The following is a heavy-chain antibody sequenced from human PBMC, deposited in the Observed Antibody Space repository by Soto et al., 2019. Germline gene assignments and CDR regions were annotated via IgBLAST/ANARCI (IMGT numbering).Heavy chain of an antibody. D-gene: IGHD1-1*01. J-gene: IGHJ4*02. CDR1: GGSFSSYR. CDR2: IVPILDMA. Sequence: QVQLVQSGAEVKKPGSSVKVSCKASGGSFSSYRISWVRQAPGQGLEWMGRIVPILDMANYAQRFQGRVTITADKSARTVYMELSSLISEDTTVYYCASYNEGPRFDYWGQGTLVTVSS. CDR3: ASYNEGPRFDY. V-gene: IGHV1-69*02.